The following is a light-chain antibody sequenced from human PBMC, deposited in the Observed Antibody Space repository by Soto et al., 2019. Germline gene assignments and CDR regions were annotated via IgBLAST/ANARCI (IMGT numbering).Light chain of an antibody. CDR3: QQYGSSPRT. J-gene: IGKJ1*01. V-gene: IGKV3-20*01. CDR2: GAS. Sequence: EIVMTQSPGTLSVSPGERGTLSCRASQSVSSSYLAWYQQKPGQAPRLLIYGASSRATGIPDRFSGSGSGTDFTLNISRLEPEDFAVYYCQQYGSSPRTFGQGTKVDIK. CDR1: QSVSSSY.